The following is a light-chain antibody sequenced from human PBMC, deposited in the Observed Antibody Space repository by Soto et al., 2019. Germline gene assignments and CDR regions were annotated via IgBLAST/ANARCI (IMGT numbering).Light chain of an antibody. Sequence: QSALTQPPSASGSPGQSVTISCTGTSTDVGAYNYVSWYQQHPGKAPKLILYEVTIRPSGVSNRFSGSKSGHTASLTISGLQTEDEADYYCCSYTSSSTWVFGGGTKLTVL. CDR2: EVT. CDR3: CSYTSSSTWV. V-gene: IGLV2-14*01. CDR1: STDVGAYNY. J-gene: IGLJ3*02.